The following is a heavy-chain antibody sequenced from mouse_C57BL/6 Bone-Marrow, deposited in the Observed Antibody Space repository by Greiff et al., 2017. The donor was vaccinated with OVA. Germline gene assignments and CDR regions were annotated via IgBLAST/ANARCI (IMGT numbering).Heavy chain of an antibody. Sequence: VQLQESGAELVRPGASVKLSCTASGFTFTGYGMRWVKQRPGQGLEWIGEIYPGSGNTYYDAKFKGKATMTADKSSSTAYMELRSLTSEDSAVYFCARVGADRGQGTLVT. J-gene: IGHJ3*01. CDR1: GFTFTGYG. V-gene: IGHV1-81*01. CDR3: ARVGAD. CDR2: IYPGSGNT.